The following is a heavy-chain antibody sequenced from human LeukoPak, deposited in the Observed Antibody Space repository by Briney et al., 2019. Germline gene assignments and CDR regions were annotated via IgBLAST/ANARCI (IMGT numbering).Heavy chain of an antibody. V-gene: IGHV3-23*01. Sequence: GGSLRLSCAASGFTFSSYSMSWVRQAPGKGLEWISAINGRGGSTSYADSVKGRFTISRDNSKNTLYLQMNSLRAEDTAVYYCAKASWFDPWGQGTLVTVSS. CDR2: INGRGGST. CDR1: GFTFSSYS. CDR3: AKASWFDP. J-gene: IGHJ5*02.